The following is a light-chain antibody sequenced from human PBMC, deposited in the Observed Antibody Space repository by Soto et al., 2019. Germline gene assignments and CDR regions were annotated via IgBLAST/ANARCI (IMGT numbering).Light chain of an antibody. CDR2: KAS. CDR1: QSITIW. J-gene: IGKJ1*01. CDR3: QQYSSYSWT. Sequence: DIQMTQSPSTLSASVGDRVTITCRASQSITIWLAWYQQKPGKAPILLFYKASILESGVPSRFSGSGSGTEFTLTINSRQPDDFATDYCQQYSSYSWTFGQGTKVEIK. V-gene: IGKV1-5*03.